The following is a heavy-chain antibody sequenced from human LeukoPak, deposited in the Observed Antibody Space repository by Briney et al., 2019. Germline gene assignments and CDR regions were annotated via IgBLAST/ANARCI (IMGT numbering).Heavy chain of an antibody. CDR1: GFTFSSYA. J-gene: IGHJ4*02. D-gene: IGHD7-27*01. CDR2: ISGSGGST. CDR3: AKGSGLTGTFFDY. V-gene: IGHV3-23*01. Sequence: GGSLRLSCAASGFTFSSYAMSWVRQAPGRGLEWVSTISGSGGSTYYADSVKGRFTISRDNSKNTLYLQMNSLRAEDTAVYYCAKGSGLTGTFFDYWVQGTLVTVSS.